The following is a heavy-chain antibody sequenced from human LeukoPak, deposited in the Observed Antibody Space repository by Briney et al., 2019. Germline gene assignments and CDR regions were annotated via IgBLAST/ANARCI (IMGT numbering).Heavy chain of an antibody. J-gene: IGHJ4*02. CDR1: GYTFNSLG. D-gene: IGHD1-1*01. Sequence: GASVKVSCKASGYTFNSLGISWVRQAPGQGLEWIGWISPYKGNTNYAQKFQGRVTMTTDTSTSTAYMELWSLRSDDTAVYYCAKGWNDEETDDYWGQGTLVTVSS. CDR2: ISPYKGNT. V-gene: IGHV1-18*01. CDR3: AKGWNDEETDDY.